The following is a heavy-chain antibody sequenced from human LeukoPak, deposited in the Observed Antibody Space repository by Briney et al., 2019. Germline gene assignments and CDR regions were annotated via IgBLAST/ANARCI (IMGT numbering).Heavy chain of an antibody. Sequence: SVKVSCKASGGTFSSYAISWVRQAPGQGLEWMGGIVPILGTANYAQKFQGRVTITADDSTGTAYMGLTSLRSAGTAVYYCARSQGYSYGSSYWGQGTLVTVSS. CDR2: IVPILGTA. V-gene: IGHV1-69*13. J-gene: IGHJ4*02. CDR1: GGTFSSYA. D-gene: IGHD5-18*01. CDR3: ARSQGYSYGSSY.